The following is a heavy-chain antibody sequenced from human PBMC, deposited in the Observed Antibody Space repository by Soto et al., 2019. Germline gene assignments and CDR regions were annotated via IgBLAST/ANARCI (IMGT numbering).Heavy chain of an antibody. CDR3: ARGLVTGSHYSGGWYYFDS. CDR2: INHSGSA. V-gene: IGHV4-34*01. D-gene: IGHD6-19*01. Sequence: QVQLQQSGAGLLKPSETLSLTCAVYGESFSGYIWTWIRQTPGKGLQWIGQINHSGSAYYNPSLKGRATIYIHTSNLQFSPERSSFAAADTALYYRARGLVTGSHYSGGWYYFDSWGQGTQVTVSS. J-gene: IGHJ4*02. CDR1: GESFSGYI.